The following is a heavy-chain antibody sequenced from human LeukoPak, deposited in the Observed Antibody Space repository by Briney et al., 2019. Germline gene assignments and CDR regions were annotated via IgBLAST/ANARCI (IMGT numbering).Heavy chain of an antibody. Sequence: TSETLSLTCTVSGGSISSYYWSWIRQPPGKGLEWIGSIYYSGSTYYNPSLKSRVTISVDTSKNQFSLKLSSVTAADTAVYYCASSQYDEYYFDYWGQGTLVTVSS. J-gene: IGHJ4*02. D-gene: IGHD3-16*01. CDR3: ASSQYDEYYFDY. V-gene: IGHV4-39*01. CDR2: IYYSGST. CDR1: GGSISSYY.